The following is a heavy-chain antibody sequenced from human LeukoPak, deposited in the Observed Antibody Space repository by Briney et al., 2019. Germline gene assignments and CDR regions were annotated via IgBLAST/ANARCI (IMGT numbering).Heavy chain of an antibody. J-gene: IGHJ4*02. Sequence: GASVKVSCKASGYTFTGYYMHWVRQAPGRGLEWIGWINPNSGGTNYAQKFQGRVTMTRDTSISTAYMELSRLRSDDTAVYYCASPYCSGGSCYSVFDYWGQGTLVTVSS. CDR3: ASPYCSGGSCYSVFDY. D-gene: IGHD2-15*01. CDR1: GYTFTGYY. CDR2: INPNSGGT. V-gene: IGHV1-2*02.